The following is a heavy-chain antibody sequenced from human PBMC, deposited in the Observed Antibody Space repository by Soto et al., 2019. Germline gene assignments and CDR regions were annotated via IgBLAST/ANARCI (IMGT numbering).Heavy chain of an antibody. D-gene: IGHD3-10*01. CDR1: GGSISSGDYY. Sequence: SETLSLTCTVSGGSISSGDYYWSWIRQPPGKGLEWIGYIYYSGSTYYNPSLKSRVTISVDTSKNQFSLKLSSVTAADTAVYYCASPAGVRGVTSYGMDVWGQGTTVTVSS. CDR3: ASPAGVRGVTSYGMDV. J-gene: IGHJ6*02. V-gene: IGHV4-30-4*01. CDR2: IYYSGST.